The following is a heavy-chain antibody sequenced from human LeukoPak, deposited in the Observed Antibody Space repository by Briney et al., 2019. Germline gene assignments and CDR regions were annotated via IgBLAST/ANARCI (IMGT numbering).Heavy chain of an antibody. J-gene: IGHJ4*03. Sequence: SETLSLTCTVSGGSIRSYYWSWIRQPPGKGLEGIGYIYYSGSTRYNPSLKSRATISVDTSKSQFSLKLNSVTAADTAVYYCASGSCYFDYWGQGTLGTVSS. CDR3: ASGSCYFDY. V-gene: IGHV4-59*08. CDR1: GGSIRSYY. CDR2: IYYSGST. D-gene: IGHD1-26*01.